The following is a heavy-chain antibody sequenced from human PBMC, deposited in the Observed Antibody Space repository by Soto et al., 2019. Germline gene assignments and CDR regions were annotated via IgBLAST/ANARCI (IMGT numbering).Heavy chain of an antibody. V-gene: IGHV4-61*01. CDR2: IYYTGTT. D-gene: IGHD3-22*01. CDR3: ARAQRYYYDSSGYHFDY. Sequence: LSLTCAVSGGSVSSGSYYWTWIRQPPGRGLEWIGHIYYTGTTDSNPSLKSRVTISLDTSKNQFSLNLNSVTAADTAVYYCARAQRYYYDSSGYHFDYWGQGTLVTVSS. CDR1: GGSVSSGSYY. J-gene: IGHJ4*02.